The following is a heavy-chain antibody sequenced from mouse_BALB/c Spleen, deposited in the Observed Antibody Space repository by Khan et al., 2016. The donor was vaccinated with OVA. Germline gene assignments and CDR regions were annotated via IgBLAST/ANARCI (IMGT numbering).Heavy chain of an antibody. Sequence: QIQLVQSGPELKKPGETVKISCMASGYTFTNYGMDWVKQAPGKGLKWMGWINTYTGEPTYADDFKGRFAFSLETSASTAYLQINNLKTEDTATYVCARREYYGSFAYWGQGTLVTVSA. D-gene: IGHD1-1*02. CDR3: ARREYYGSFAY. CDR2: INTYTGEP. CDR1: GYTFTNYG. V-gene: IGHV9-3-1*01. J-gene: IGHJ3*01.